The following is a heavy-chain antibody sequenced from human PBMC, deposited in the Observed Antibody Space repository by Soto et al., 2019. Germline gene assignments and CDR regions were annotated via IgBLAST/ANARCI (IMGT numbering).Heavy chain of an antibody. CDR1: GYSFTDYH. J-gene: IGHJ6*02. CDR2: INPKSGGT. D-gene: IGHD2-8*01. CDR3: ARGDSTDCSNGVCSFFYNHDMDV. V-gene: IGHV1-2*04. Sequence: VASEKVSCKASGYSFTDYHIHWVRQAPGQGLEWLGRINPKSGGTSTAQKFQGWVTMTTDTSISTASMELTRLTSDDTAIYYCARGDSTDCSNGVCSFFYNHDMDVWGQGTTVTVSS.